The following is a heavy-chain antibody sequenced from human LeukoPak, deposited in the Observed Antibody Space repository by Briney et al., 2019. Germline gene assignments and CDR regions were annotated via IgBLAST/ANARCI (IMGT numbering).Heavy chain of an antibody. CDR2: INHSGGT. D-gene: IGHD4-17*01. CDR1: GGSFRVYN. CDR3: ARGLDYGDYLNWFDP. Sequence: SETLSLTCVVYGGSFRVYNWSWIRQPPGKGREWIGEINHSGGTNYNTSLKSRVTISVDTSKNQFSLKLSSVTAADTAVYYCARGLDYGDYLNWFDPWGQGTLVTVSS. J-gene: IGHJ5*02. V-gene: IGHV4-34*01.